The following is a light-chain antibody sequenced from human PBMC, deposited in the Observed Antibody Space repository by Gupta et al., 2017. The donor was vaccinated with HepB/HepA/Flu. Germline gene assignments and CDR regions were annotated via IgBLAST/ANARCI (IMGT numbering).Light chain of an antibody. Sequence: SSEVTQAPAVSVALGQTIRIPCQGDSLRNYYGTWYQQKPGHAPSLVLFGNNNRPSVIPDRFSGSNSGNTASLTITGAQAEDEADYYCSSRDSSGHWVFGGGTKLTVL. J-gene: IGLJ3*02. CDR3: SSRDSSGHWV. V-gene: IGLV3-19*01. CDR2: GNN. CDR1: SLRNYY.